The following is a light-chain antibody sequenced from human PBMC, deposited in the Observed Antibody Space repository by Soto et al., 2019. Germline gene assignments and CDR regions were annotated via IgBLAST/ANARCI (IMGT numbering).Light chain of an antibody. CDR2: KAS. V-gene: IGKV1-5*03. CDR3: LQYDNYPLT. J-gene: IGKJ4*01. CDR1: QSIGSE. Sequence: DIQMTQSPFTLSASVGDRVTISCRASQSIGSELAWYQQKPGKAPKLLIYKASSLESGVPSTFSGSGSGTEFSLTVSSLQPDDFATYYCLQYDNYPLTFGGGTKVDIK.